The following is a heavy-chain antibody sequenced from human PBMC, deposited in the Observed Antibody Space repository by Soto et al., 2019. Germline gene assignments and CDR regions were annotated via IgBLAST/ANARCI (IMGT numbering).Heavy chain of an antibody. Sequence: ASVKVSCKASGYTLTSYGLSWVRQAPGQGLEWMGIINPSGGSTSYAQKFQGRVTMTRDTSTSTVYMELSSLRSEDTAVYYCARVHTVTTSGGEAFDIWGQGTMVTVSS. D-gene: IGHD4-17*01. V-gene: IGHV1-46*03. J-gene: IGHJ3*02. CDR3: ARVHTVTTSGGEAFDI. CDR1: GYTLTSYG. CDR2: INPSGGST.